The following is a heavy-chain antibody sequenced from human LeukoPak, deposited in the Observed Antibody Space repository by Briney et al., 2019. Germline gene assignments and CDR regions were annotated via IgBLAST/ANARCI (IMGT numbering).Heavy chain of an antibody. CDR3: AKSLLTTASGTGRAFDL. V-gene: IGHV3-23*01. J-gene: IGHJ3*01. D-gene: IGHD1-26*01. Sequence: GGSLRLSCAASRFSFSAYPMDWVRRAPGRGLEWVAGINPGGDLTFNADPVKGRFTISRDNSKNTLYLQMNSLRAGDTAEYFCAKSLLTTASGTGRAFDLWGQGTMVTVSS. CDR2: INPGGDLT. CDR1: RFSFSAYP.